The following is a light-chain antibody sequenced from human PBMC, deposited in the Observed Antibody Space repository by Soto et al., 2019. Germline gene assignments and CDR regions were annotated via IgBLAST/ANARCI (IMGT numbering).Light chain of an antibody. J-gene: IGKJ1*01. Sequence: IVMTQSPATLSVSPWERATLSCRASQSVSSNLAWYQQKPGQAPRLLIYGASTRATGIPARFSGSGSGTEFTLTISSLQSEDFAEYHCQQYNNWPQTFGQGTKVDIK. CDR1: QSVSSN. CDR2: GAS. CDR3: QQYNNWPQT. V-gene: IGKV3-15*01.